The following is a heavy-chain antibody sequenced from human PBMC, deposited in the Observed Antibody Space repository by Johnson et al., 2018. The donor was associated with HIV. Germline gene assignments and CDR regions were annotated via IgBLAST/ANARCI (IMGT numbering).Heavy chain of an antibody. CDR3: AKDKAVVTALYDAFDI. V-gene: IGHV3-74*01. CDR2: IKTDGSST. CDR1: GFSFSNYW. J-gene: IGHJ3*02. Sequence: VQLVESGGGLVQPGGSLRLSCAVSGFSFSNYWMEWVRQAPGKGLVWVSRIKTDGSSTSYADSVKGRFTISRDNAKNTLYLQMNSLRAEDTAVYYCAKDKAVVTALYDAFDIWGQGTMVTVSS. D-gene: IGHD2-21*02.